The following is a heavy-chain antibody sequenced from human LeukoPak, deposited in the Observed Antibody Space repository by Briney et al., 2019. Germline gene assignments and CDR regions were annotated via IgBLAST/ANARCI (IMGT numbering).Heavy chain of an antibody. D-gene: IGHD4-11*01. J-gene: IGHJ6*03. CDR1: GGSISSSSYY. CDR3: ASGSNPGHYYYYMDV. Sequence: PSETLSLTCTVSGGSISSSSYYWGWIRQPPGKGLEWIGSIYYSGSTNYNPSLKSRVTISVDTSKNQFSLKLSSVTAADTAVYYCASGSNPGHYYYYMDVWGKGTTVTVSS. CDR2: IYYSGST. V-gene: IGHV4-39*07.